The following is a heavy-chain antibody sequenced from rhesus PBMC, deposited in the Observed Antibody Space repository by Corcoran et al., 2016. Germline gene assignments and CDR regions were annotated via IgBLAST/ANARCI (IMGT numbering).Heavy chain of an antibody. CDR2: INGNRGST. CDR3: ARVIAAAGIFDY. V-gene: IGHV4-80*01. Sequence: QVQLQESGPGLVKPSETMSLTCAVSGASISSYWWSWIRQPPGKGLGWIGEINGNRGSTYYNPSLKIRVTISKDASKNQFSLKLSSVTAADTAVYYCARVIAAAGIFDYWCQGVLVTVSS. D-gene: IGHD6-25*01. J-gene: IGHJ4*01. CDR1: GASISSYW.